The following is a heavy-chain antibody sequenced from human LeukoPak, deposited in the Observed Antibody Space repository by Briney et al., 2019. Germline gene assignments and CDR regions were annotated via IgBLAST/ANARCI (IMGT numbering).Heavy chain of an antibody. V-gene: IGHV6-1*01. CDR3: ARDHRYGMDV. CDR1: GDRVSSNSAA. CDR2: TYYRCKWYH. J-gene: IGHJ6*02. Sequence: SQTLSPTCAISGDRVSSNSAAWNWIRQSPSRGLEWLGRTYYRCKWYHDYAGSVKSRIIVNPDTSKNHFSLQLNSVTPEDTAVYYCARDHRYGMDVWGQGTTVTVSS.